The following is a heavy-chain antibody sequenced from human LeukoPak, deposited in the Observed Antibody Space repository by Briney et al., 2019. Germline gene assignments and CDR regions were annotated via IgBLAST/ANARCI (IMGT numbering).Heavy chain of an antibody. D-gene: IGHD3-22*01. Sequence: PSDTLSLTCTVSGGSITSDSYYWSWIRKHPAKGLEWIVYIYYTEATDYSPSLKSRVIISLDTSKNQFSLNLSSVTAADTAVYYCSRDATYFYDRSGYYYPYDAFDIWGQGTMVTVSS. CDR2: IYYTEAT. CDR1: GGSITSDSYY. V-gene: IGHV4-31*03. CDR3: SRDATYFYDRSGYYYPYDAFDI. J-gene: IGHJ3*02.